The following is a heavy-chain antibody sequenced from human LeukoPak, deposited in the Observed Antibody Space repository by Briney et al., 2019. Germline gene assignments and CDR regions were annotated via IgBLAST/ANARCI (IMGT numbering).Heavy chain of an antibody. CDR3: AREALSTSSYLDY. V-gene: IGHV4-30-4*08. Sequence: TSQTLSLTCTVSGGSISSGDYYWSWIRQPPGKGLEWIGYIYYSGSTYYNPSLKSRVTISVDTSKNQFSLKLSSVTAADTAVYYCAREALSTSSYLDYWGQGTLVTVSS. J-gene: IGHJ4*02. D-gene: IGHD2-2*01. CDR2: IYYSGST. CDR1: GGSISSGDYY.